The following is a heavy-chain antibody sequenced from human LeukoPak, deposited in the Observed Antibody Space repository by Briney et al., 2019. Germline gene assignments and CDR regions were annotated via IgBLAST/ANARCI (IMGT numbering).Heavy chain of an antibody. CDR1: GFTFSSYS. J-gene: IGHJ4*02. V-gene: IGHV3-21*01. D-gene: IGHD6-13*01. Sequence: SGGSLRLSCAASGFTFSSYSMNWVRQAPGKGLEWVSSISSSSSYIYYADSVKGRFTISRDNAKNSLYLQMNSLRAEDTAVYYCARDRSIAAAGTVDYWGQGTLVTVSS. CDR2: ISSSSSYI. CDR3: ARDRSIAAAGTVDY.